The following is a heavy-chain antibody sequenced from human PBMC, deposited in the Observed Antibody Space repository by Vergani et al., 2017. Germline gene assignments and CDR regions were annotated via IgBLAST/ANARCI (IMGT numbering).Heavy chain of an antibody. CDR1: GYIFTSYW. CDR3: ARGVVPAARDYYYYYMDV. CDR2: IYPGDSDT. Sequence: EVQLVPSGAEVKKPGESLKISCKGSGYIFTSYWIGWVRQMPGKGMEWMGIIYPGDSDTSYSPSFQGQVTISADKSSSTSYLQWSSLKASDTAMYYCARGVVPAARDYYYYYMDVWGKGTTVTVSS. J-gene: IGHJ6*03. D-gene: IGHD2-2*01. V-gene: IGHV5-51*03.